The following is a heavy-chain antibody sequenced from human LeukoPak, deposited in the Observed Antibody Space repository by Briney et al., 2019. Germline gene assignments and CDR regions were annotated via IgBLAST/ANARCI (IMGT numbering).Heavy chain of an antibody. CDR2: INPNTGGT. D-gene: IGHD5-12*01. J-gene: IGHJ4*02. Sequence: GASVKVSCKASGYTFTGYYMHWVRQAPGQGLEWMGWINPNTGGTNYAQKFQGRVTMTRDTSISTAYMELSRLRSDDTAVYYCASGVRFPQRYSGYVGYFDYWGQGTLVTVSS. CDR1: GYTFTGYY. CDR3: ASGVRFPQRYSGYVGYFDY. V-gene: IGHV1-2*02.